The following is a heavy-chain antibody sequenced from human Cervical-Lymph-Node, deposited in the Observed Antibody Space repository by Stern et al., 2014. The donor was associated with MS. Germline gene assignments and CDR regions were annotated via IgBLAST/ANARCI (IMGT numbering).Heavy chain of an antibody. CDR3: ARGRELLSLDY. Sequence: VQLVQSGAEVKKPGASVKVSCKASGYTFTSYDINWVRHGTGQGLEWMGWMNPYSGNAVYAQKFQGRVTMTRDTSTSTAYLELTSLRSEDTAVFYCARGRELLSLDYWGQGTLVTVSS. J-gene: IGHJ4*02. D-gene: IGHD1-26*01. CDR2: MNPYSGNA. CDR1: GYTFTSYD. V-gene: IGHV1-8*01.